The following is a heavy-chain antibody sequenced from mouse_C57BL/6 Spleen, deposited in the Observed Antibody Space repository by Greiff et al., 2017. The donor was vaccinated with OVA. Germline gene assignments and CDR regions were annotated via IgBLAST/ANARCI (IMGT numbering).Heavy chain of an antibody. D-gene: IGHD2-5*01. CDR3: AISPSYYSNWFDY. CDR2: IHPSDSDT. V-gene: IGHV1-74*01. J-gene: IGHJ2*01. Sequence: KQRPGQGLEWIGRIHPSDSDTNYNQKFKGKATLTVDKSSSTAYMQLSSLTSEDSAVYYCAISPSYYSNWFDYWGQGTTLTVSS.